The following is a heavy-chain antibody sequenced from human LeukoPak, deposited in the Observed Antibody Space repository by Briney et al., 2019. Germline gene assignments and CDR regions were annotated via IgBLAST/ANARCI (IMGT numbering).Heavy chain of an antibody. J-gene: IGHJ4*02. V-gene: IGHV4-59*01. CDR1: GGSISRYY. CDR3: ARGRCRNSGCRPYFDY. CDR2: IYYSEST. D-gene: IGHD2/OR15-2a*01. Sequence: SETLSLTCTVSGGSISRYYWSWIRQPPGEGLEWIGYIYYSESTNYNPSLKSRVTISTDTSKSQFSLNLRSVTAEDTGIYYCARGRCRNSGCRPYFDYWGQGTQVTVSS.